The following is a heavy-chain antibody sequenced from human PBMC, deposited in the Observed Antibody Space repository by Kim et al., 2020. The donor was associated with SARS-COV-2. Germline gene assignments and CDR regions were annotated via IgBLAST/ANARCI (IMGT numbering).Heavy chain of an antibody. D-gene: IGHD3-16*01. CDR2: ISGSGDNT. CDR3: AKGGVEVITCGGVISD. Sequence: GGSLRLSCVASGFTFSSYAMSWVRQAPGNGLEWVSVISGSGDNTYHADSVKGRFTISRDKSKNTVYLLMNDLRVEDTAVYYCAKGGVEVITCGGVISDWGQRPLVTVSS. V-gene: IGHV3-23*01. J-gene: IGHJ4*02. CDR1: GFTFSSYA.